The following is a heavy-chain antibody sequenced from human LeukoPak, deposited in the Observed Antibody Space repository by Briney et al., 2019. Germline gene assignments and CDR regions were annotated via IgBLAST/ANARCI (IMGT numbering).Heavy chain of an antibody. CDR1: GFNFSNYW. J-gene: IGHJ4*02. D-gene: IGHD3-10*01. V-gene: IGHV3-74*01. Sequence: GGSLRLSCTASGFNFSNYWMHWVRQAPGKGLVWVSRLNTGGNSTIYADSVKGRFIISRDNAKSTLYLQMNSLGADDTGVYYCTREGAYDSGTYGAGDYWGQGTLVTVSS. CDR3: TREGAYDSGTYGAGDY. CDR2: LNTGGNST.